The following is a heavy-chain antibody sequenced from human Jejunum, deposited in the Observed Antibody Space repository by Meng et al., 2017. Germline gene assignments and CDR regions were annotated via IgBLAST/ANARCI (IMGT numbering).Heavy chain of an antibody. D-gene: IGHD2-2*03. CDR1: DDSITSRTYY. CDR3: ARQMDSEYDEGYFFDY. CDR2: IYYSGNT. Sequence: QLQLQESGPGLVKPSETLSLTCTVSDDSITSRTYYWGWTRQPPGRGLEWIGSIYYSGNTHYSSSLKSRVSISVDTSKNHFSLRLDSLTAADTAVYYCARQMDSEYDEGYFFDYWGQGILVTVSS. V-gene: IGHV4-39*01. J-gene: IGHJ4*02.